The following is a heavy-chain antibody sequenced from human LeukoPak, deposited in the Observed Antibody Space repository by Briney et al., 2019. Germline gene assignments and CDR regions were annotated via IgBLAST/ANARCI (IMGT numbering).Heavy chain of an antibody. CDR3: AREGSAARSPYFDY. D-gene: IGHD6-13*01. CDR1: GGSISYYY. Sequence: PSETLSLTCTVSGGSISYYYWSWIRQPPGKGLERIGCIYYSGSTNYSPSLRSRVTISVDTSKNQFSLKLNSVTAADTAAYYCAREGSAARSPYFDYWGQGTLVTVSS. J-gene: IGHJ4*02. CDR2: IYYSGST. V-gene: IGHV4-59*01.